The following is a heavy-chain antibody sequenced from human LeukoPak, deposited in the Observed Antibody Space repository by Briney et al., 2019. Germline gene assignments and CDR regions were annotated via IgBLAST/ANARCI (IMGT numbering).Heavy chain of an antibody. CDR2: ISYDGSNK. CDR3: ARDPQLYCSGGSCYSEIGFDY. CDR1: GFTFSSYG. D-gene: IGHD2-15*01. J-gene: IGHJ4*02. V-gene: IGHV3-30*03. Sequence: GGSLRLSCAASGFTFSSYGMHWVRQAPGKGLEWVAVISYDGSNKYYADSVKGRFTISRDNAKNSLYLQMNSLRAEDTAVYYCARDPQLYCSGGSCYSEIGFDYWGQGTLVTVSS.